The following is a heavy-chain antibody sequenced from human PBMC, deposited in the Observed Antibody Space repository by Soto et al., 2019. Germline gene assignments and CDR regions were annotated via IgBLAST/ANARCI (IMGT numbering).Heavy chain of an antibody. Sequence: PGGSLRLSCVDSGLTRSNYEMNWVRQAPGKGLEWVSYIDNRGTNIYYADSVKGRFTISRDNAKTALYLQMNSLRADDTAVYYCARGQCTRTICYRQYYAMDVWGKGTTVTVSS. CDR2: IDNRGTNI. J-gene: IGHJ6*04. V-gene: IGHV3-48*03. CDR3: ARGQCTRTICYRQYYAMDV. CDR1: GLTRSNYE. D-gene: IGHD2-2*02.